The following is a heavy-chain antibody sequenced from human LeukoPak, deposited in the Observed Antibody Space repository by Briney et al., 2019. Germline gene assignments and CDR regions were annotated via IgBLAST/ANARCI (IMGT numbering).Heavy chain of an antibody. V-gene: IGHV3-30*18. D-gene: IGHD1-26*01. Sequence: GGSLRLSCAASGFSFSNYGMHWVRQAPGKGLEWVAIISYDGSNKYHADSVEGRFTISRDNSKKTLYLQMNSLGAEDTAVYYCAKEWPWENFYYGMNVWGQGTTVTVSS. CDR3: AKEWPWENFYYGMNV. CDR2: ISYDGSNK. CDR1: GFSFSNYG. J-gene: IGHJ6*02.